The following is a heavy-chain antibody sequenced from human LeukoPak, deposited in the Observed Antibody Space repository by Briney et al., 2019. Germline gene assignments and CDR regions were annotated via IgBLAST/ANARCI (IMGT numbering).Heavy chain of an antibody. J-gene: IGHJ4*02. CDR2: MNPNSGNT. Sequence: ASVKVSCKASGYTFTSYDINWVRQATGQGLEWMGWMNPNSGNTGYAQKLQGRVTITRNTSISTAYMELSSLRSEDTAVYYCARAGYSSSWFDYWGQGTLVTVSS. CDR1: GYTFTSYD. V-gene: IGHV1-8*03. D-gene: IGHD6-13*01. CDR3: ARAGYSSSWFDY.